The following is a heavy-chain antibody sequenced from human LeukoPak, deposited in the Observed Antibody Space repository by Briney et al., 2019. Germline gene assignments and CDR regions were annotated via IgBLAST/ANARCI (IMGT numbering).Heavy chain of an antibody. V-gene: IGHV4-34*01. CDR3: ARGQAVTSFDY. CDR1: SGSFSGYY. D-gene: IGHD4-17*01. J-gene: IGHJ4*02. CDR2: INHSGST. Sequence: SETLSLTCAVYSGSFSGYYWSWIRQPPGKGLEWIGEINHSGSTNYNPSLKSRVTISVDTSKNQFSLKLSSLTAADTAVYYCARGQAVTSFDYWGQGTLVTVSS.